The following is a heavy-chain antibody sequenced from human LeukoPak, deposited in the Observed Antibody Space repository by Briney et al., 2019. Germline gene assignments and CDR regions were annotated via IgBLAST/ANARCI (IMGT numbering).Heavy chain of an antibody. CDR1: GSTFSSYA. J-gene: IGHJ5*02. V-gene: IGHV3-30-3*02. CDR3: AKPGGGNYFTHNYFHP. Sequence: GGSLRLSCAASGSTFSSYAMHWVRQAPGKGLEWVAVISYDGSNKYYADSVKGRFTISRDNSKNTLYLQMNSLRADDTAVYYCAKPGGGNYFTHNYFHPWGQGTLVAVSS. CDR2: ISYDGSNK. D-gene: IGHD1-26*01.